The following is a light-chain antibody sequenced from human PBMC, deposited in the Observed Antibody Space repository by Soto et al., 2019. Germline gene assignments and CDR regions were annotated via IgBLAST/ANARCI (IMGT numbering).Light chain of an antibody. Sequence: EIVLTQSPGTLSLSPGERATLSCRASQSIKNNFLAWYQQKPGQAPRLLIFGASSRSSGIPYRFSGSGSGTDFTLTVSRLEPEDFAVYYCQQYGTSPINFGQGTRLGIK. CDR1: QSIKNNF. CDR2: GAS. CDR3: QQYGTSPIN. V-gene: IGKV3-20*01. J-gene: IGKJ5*01.